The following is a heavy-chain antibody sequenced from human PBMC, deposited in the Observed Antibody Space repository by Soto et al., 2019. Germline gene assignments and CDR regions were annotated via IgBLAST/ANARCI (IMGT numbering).Heavy chain of an antibody. D-gene: IGHD1-7*01. V-gene: IGHV1-3*04. J-gene: IGHJ4*02. CDR2: INTGNGNT. CDR3: ERDGVSSTEYTWNYGTYFDY. Sequence: VSSVKVSCKASGYTFASYAMHWLRQAPGQRLEWMGWINTGNGNTKYSQKFQGRVTISRDSTKQTLYLQMNSLRPDDTAMYYCERDGVSSTEYTWNYGTYFDYWGQGALVTVSS. CDR1: GYTFASYA.